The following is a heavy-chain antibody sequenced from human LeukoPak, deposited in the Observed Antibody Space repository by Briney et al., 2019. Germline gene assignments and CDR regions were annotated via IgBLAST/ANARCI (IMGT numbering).Heavy chain of an antibody. V-gene: IGHV3-13*01. D-gene: IGHD6-13*01. CDR2: IGTAGDT. J-gene: IGHJ4*02. CDR3: AREWQGGIAEAGTRIEGDY. Sequence: GGSLRLSCAASGFTFSSYDMHWVRQATGKGLEWVSAIGTAGDTYYPGSVKGRFTISRENAKNSLYLQMNSLRVEDTAVYYCAREWQGGIAEAGTRIEGDYWGQGTLVAVSS. CDR1: GFTFSSYD.